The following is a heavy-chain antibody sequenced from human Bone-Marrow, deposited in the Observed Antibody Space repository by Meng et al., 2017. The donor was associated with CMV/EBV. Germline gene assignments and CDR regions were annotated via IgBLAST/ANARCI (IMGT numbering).Heavy chain of an antibody. J-gene: IGHJ4*01. CDR2: IKSTPDGGTT. CDR3: TTHLYLYNGSAYNLGAP. CDR1: FSCAW. V-gene: IGHV3-15*01. Sequence: FSCAWMSWVRQAPGKGLEWIGRIKSTPDGGTTEYAAPVKGRFTISRDDSRNTLFLQMNSLKAEDTAVYYCTTHLYLYNGSAYNLGAPWGRGTLVTVSS. D-gene: IGHD3-10*01.